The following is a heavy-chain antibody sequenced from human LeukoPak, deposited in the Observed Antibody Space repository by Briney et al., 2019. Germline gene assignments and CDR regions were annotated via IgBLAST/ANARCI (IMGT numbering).Heavy chain of an antibody. V-gene: IGHV1-69*01. CDR3: ARGDYGDLRYYFDY. CDR2: IIPIFGTA. CDR1: GGTFSSYA. Sequence: SVKVSCKASGGTFSSYAISWVRQAPGQGLEWMGGIIPIFGTANYAQKFQGRVTITADESTSTAYMELSSLRSEDAAVYYCARGDYGDLRYYFDYWGQGTLVTVSS. D-gene: IGHD4-17*01. J-gene: IGHJ4*02.